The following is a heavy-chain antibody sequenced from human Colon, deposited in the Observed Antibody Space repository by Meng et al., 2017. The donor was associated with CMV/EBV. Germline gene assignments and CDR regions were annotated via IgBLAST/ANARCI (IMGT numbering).Heavy chain of an antibody. J-gene: IGHJ4*02. CDR1: GFSLSTNGVT. Sequence: QITLKESGPMLVKPTQTLTLTCTFSGFSLSTNGVTVGWIRQPPGKALEWLALIYWDDDKRYSPSLKSRLTITKDTSKNQVVLTMINMDPVDTATYYCAHRFLRDSSSSLHFDSWGQGTLVTVSS. CDR3: AHRFLRDSSSSLHFDS. D-gene: IGHD6-6*01. V-gene: IGHV2-5*02. CDR2: IYWDDDK.